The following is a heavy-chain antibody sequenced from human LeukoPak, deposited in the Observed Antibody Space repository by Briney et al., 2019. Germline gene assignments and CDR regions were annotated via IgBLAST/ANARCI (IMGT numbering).Heavy chain of an antibody. Sequence: GGSLRLSCAASGFTFSSYWMSWVRQAPGKGLEWVANIKQDGSEKYYVDSVKGRFTISRDNAKNSLYLQMNSLRAEDTAVYYCARDWGEFTHDLNWFDPWGQGTLVTVSS. J-gene: IGHJ5*02. V-gene: IGHV3-7*01. D-gene: IGHD3-16*01. CDR1: GFTFSSYW. CDR3: ARDWGEFTHDLNWFDP. CDR2: IKQDGSEK.